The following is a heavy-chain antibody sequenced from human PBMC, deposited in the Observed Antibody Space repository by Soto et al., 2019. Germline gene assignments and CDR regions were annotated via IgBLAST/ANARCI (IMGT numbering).Heavy chain of an antibody. D-gene: IGHD1-7*01. Sequence: QVQLQESGPGLVKPSGPLSLTCAVSGGSFTSNNWWTWFRHPPGQGLEWIGEIYRTGSTNYNPSLKSRVTMSLDKSENQFSLKVTSLTAADTAVYYCASRDPGTSVDYWGQGTLVTVSS. V-gene: IGHV4-4*02. CDR3: ASRDPGTSVDY. J-gene: IGHJ4*02. CDR1: GGSFTSNNW. CDR2: IYRTGST.